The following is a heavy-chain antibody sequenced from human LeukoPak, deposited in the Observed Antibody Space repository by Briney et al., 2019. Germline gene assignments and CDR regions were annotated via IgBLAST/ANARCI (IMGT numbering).Heavy chain of an antibody. CDR2: ISRSSYYI. V-gene: IGHV3-21*01. Sequence: GSLRLSCAASGFTFSAYAMNWVRQAPGKGLEWISSISRSSYYIYYADSVKGRLTISRDNAKNSLYLQMDSLRVDDTAVYYCARDLNGRAGSPFDYWGQGTLVTVSS. CDR3: ARDLNGRAGSPFDY. CDR1: GFTFSAYA. J-gene: IGHJ4*02. D-gene: IGHD6-19*01.